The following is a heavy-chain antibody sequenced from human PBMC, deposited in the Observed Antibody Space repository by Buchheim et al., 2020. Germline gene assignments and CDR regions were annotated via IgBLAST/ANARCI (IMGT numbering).Heavy chain of an antibody. V-gene: IGHV4-61*02. CDR2: IYTSGST. D-gene: IGHD3-22*01. CDR3: ARGGYYYDSSGYYLYYFDY. Sequence: QVQLQESGPGLVKPSQTLSLTCTVSGGSISSGGYYWSWIRQPAGKGLEWIGRIYTSGSTNYNPSLKSRVTMSVDTSKNQFSLKLSSVTAADTAVYYCARGGYYYDSSGYYLYYFDYWGQGTL. J-gene: IGHJ4*02. CDR1: GGSISSGGYY.